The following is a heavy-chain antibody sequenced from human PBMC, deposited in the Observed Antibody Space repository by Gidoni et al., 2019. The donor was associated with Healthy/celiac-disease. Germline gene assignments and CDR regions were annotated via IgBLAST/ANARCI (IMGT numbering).Heavy chain of an antibody. CDR2: IYYSGST. D-gene: IGHD5-12*01. Sequence: QLQLQESGPGLVKPSETLSLTCTVSGGSISSSSYYWGWIRQPPGKGLEWIGSIYYSGSTYYNPSLKSRVTISVDTSKNQFSLKLSSVTAADTAVYYCARQREMATIPNYFDYWGQGTLVTVSS. CDR3: ARQREMATIPNYFDY. J-gene: IGHJ4*02. V-gene: IGHV4-39*01. CDR1: GGSISSSSYY.